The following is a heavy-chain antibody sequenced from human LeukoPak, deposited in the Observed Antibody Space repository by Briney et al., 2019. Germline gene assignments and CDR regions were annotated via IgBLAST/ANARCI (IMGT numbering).Heavy chain of an antibody. CDR3: ARDGGYSYGYPPHFDY. CDR1: GGSVSSGSYY. CDR2: IYYCGST. V-gene: IGHV4-61*01. Sequence: SETLSLTCTVSGGSVSSGSYYWSWIRQPPGKGLEWIAYIYYCGSTDYNPSLKSRVTISVDTSKNQFSLKLSSVTAADTAVYYCARDGGYSYGYPPHFDYWGQGTLVTVSS. J-gene: IGHJ4*02. D-gene: IGHD5-18*01.